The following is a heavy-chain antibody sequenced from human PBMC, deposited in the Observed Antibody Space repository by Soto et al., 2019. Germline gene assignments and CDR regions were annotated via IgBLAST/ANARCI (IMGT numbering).Heavy chain of an antibody. D-gene: IGHD4-17*01. V-gene: IGHV4-39*01. CDR2: IYYSGYA. Sequence: SETLSLTCTVSGASISNTRYYWGWIRQPPGKGLEWIGSIYYSGYAYYNPSLKSRVTISVDTSKNQFSLNLSSMTAADTAVYYCARPTSTDLRDPFDIWGQGIMVT. CDR1: GASISNTRYY. CDR3: ARPTSTDLRDPFDI. J-gene: IGHJ3*02.